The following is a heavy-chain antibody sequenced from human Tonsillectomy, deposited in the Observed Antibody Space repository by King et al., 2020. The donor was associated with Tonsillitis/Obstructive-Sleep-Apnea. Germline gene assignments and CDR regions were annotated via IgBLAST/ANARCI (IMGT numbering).Heavy chain of an antibody. Sequence: VQLVESGGGLVKPGGSLRLSCAASGFTFSSYSMNWVRQAPGKGLEWGSSISSSSSYIYYADSVKGRFTISRDNAKNSLYLQMNSLRAEDTAVYYCARGEDIVVVPAALDYWGQGTLVTVSS. CDR3: ARGEDIVVVPAALDY. V-gene: IGHV3-21*01. J-gene: IGHJ4*02. D-gene: IGHD2-2*01. CDR2: ISSSSSYI. CDR1: GFTFSSYS.